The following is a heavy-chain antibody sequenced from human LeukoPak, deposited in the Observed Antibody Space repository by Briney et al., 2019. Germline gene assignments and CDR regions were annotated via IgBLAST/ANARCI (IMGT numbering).Heavy chain of an antibody. V-gene: IGHV4-39*01. CDR1: GVSISSSSYY. J-gene: IGHJ4*02. Sequence: SETLSLTCTVSGVSISSSSYYWGWIRQPPGKGLEWIGSIYYSGGTYYNPSLKSRVTIYVDTAKNQVSLKLSSVTAADTAVYYCARHIAAYCSGGSCYSPWPLDYWGQGTLVTVSS. D-gene: IGHD2-15*01. CDR3: ARHIAAYCSGGSCYSPWPLDY. CDR2: IYYSGGT.